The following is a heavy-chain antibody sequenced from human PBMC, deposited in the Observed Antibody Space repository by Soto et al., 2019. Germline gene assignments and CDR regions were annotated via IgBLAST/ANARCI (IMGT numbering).Heavy chain of an antibody. J-gene: IGHJ1*01. CDR3: ATDLGSSSWRSSAEYFQH. D-gene: IGHD6-13*01. CDR1: GYTLTELS. Sequence: ASVKVSCKVSGYTLTELSMHWVRQAPGKGLEWMGGFDPEDGETIYAQKFQGRVTMTEDTSTDTAYMELSSLRSEDTAVYYCATDLGSSSWRSSAEYFQHWGQGTLVTVSS. V-gene: IGHV1-24*01. CDR2: FDPEDGET.